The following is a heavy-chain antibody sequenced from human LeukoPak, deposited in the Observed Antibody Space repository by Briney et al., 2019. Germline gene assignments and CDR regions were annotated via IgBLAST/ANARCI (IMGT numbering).Heavy chain of an antibody. CDR2: IFPSGGEI. Sequence: PGGSLRLSCAASGFTFSTFAMIWVRQPPGKGLEWVSSIFPSGGEIHYADSVRGRFTISRDNAKNSLYLQMNSLRAEDTAVYYCARAGRYFDWFPYYFDYWGQGTLVTVSS. CDR3: ARAGRYFDWFPYYFDY. J-gene: IGHJ4*02. CDR1: GFTFSTFA. D-gene: IGHD3-9*01. V-gene: IGHV3-21*01.